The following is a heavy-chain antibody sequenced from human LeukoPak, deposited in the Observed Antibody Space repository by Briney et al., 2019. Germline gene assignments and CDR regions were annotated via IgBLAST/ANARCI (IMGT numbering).Heavy chain of an antibody. J-gene: IGHJ4*02. V-gene: IGHV4-59*01. CDR2: IYYSGST. CDR3: ARDPNYNFDY. D-gene: IGHD1-7*01. CDR1: GGSISSYY. Sequence: SETLSLTCTVSGGSISSYYWSWIRQPPGKGLEWIGYIYYSGSTNYNPSLKSRVTISVDTSKNQFCLKLSSVSAADSAVYYCARDPNYNFDYWGQGTLVTVSS.